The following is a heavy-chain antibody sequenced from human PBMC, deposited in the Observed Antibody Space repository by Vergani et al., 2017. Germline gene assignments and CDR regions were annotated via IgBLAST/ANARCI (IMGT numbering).Heavy chain of an antibody. D-gene: IGHD4-11*01. CDR1: GGSFTSYH. Sequence: QVQLQQWGGGLLKPSETLSLTCVVNGGSFTSYHWTWIRQSPGEGLEWVGDIDHTGRPDYNPSLKSRLTMSVDKSRNQFSLTLNSVTAPDTAIYFCARVYTETSGHLYFYYYMDVWGQGTAVTVS. CDR3: ARVYTETSGHLYFYYYMDV. CDR2: IDHTGRP. J-gene: IGHJ6*03. V-gene: IGHV4-34*01.